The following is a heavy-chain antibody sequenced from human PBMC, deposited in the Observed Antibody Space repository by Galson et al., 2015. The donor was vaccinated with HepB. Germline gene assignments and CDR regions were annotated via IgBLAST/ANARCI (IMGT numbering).Heavy chain of an antibody. CDR1: GFTYSDYY. V-gene: IGHV3-11*01. D-gene: IGHD7-27*01. Sequence: SLRLSCAASGFTYSDYYMSWIRQAPGKGLEWVSYISTSGSTINYADSVKGRFTISRDNAKNSQYLQMNSLRAEDTAVYYCAKVPALGILGYYYYMDVWGKGTPVTVSS. CDR2: ISTSGSTI. CDR3: AKVPALGILGYYYYMDV. J-gene: IGHJ6*03.